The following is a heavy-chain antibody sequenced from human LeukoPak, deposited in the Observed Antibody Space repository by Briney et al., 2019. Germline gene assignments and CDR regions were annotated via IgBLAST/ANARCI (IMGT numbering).Heavy chain of an antibody. CDR1: GYTLTSYG. V-gene: IGHV1-18*01. CDR3: AEDLGGQDY. Sequence: ASVKVSRKASGYTLTSYGISWVRQAPGQGLEWMGWISAYNGDTNYAQNFHERVTTTRDMSTSTAYMDMSSLTSEDTAVYFCAEDLGGQDYWGQGTLVTVSS. D-gene: IGHD4-23*01. J-gene: IGHJ4*02. CDR2: ISAYNGDT.